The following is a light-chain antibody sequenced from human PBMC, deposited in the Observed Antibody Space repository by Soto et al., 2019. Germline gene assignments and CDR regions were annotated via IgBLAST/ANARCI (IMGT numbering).Light chain of an antibody. J-gene: IGLJ2*01. V-gene: IGLV2-14*01. CDR2: EVT. CDR1: SNDVGIYNY. CDR3: CSYEGSYTLV. Sequence: QSALTQPASVSGSPGQSITISCTGTSNDVGIYNYVSWYQQHPGKAPKLIIYEVTNRPSGVSDRFSGSKSGNTASLTISGLQAEDEADYYCCSYEGSYTLVFGGGTKLTVL.